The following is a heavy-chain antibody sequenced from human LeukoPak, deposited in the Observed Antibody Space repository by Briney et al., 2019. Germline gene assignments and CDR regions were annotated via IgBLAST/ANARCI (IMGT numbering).Heavy chain of an antibody. V-gene: IGHV4-39*07. CDR1: GFTFSSYG. D-gene: IGHD1-26*01. CDR2: IYYSGST. J-gene: IGHJ5*02. Sequence: GSLRLSCAASGFTFSSYGMHWVRQAPGKGLEWIGSIYYSGSTYYNPSLKSRVTVSVDTSKNQFSLKLSSVTAADTAVYYCAREGIVGATSGPWFDPWGQGTLVTVSS. CDR3: AREGIVGATSGPWFDP.